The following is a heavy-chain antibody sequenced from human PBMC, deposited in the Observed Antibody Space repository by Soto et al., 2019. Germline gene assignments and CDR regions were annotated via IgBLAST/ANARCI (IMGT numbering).Heavy chain of an antibody. CDR3: ARVRCSSGTCLDGLDF. J-gene: IGHJ6*02. V-gene: IGHV6-1*01. D-gene: IGHD2-15*01. CDR1: GDSVSSNGAG. CDR2: IYYRSKWFH. Sequence: SPTLSLTCVLSGDSVSSNGAGWNWIRQSPSRGLQWLGRIYYRSKWFHDYAASVESRMAINQDTSRNQFSLQLNYVTPEDTAVYYCARVRCSSGTCLDGLDFWGQGTTVTVSS.